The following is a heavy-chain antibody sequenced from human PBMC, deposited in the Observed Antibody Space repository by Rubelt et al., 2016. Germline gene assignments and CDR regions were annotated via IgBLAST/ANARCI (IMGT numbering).Heavy chain of an antibody. V-gene: IGHV3-66*01. J-gene: IGHJ4*02. CDR3: ARDERGIDY. CDR1: GFTFNTAW. Sequence: DVQLVESGGGLVKPGGSLRLSCVVSGFTFNTAWMGWARQAPGKGLVWISVIYSGGSTYYADSVKGRFTISRENSRNTLYLQMNSLRVEDTAVYYCARDERGIDYWGQGTLVTVSS. CDR2: IYSGGST.